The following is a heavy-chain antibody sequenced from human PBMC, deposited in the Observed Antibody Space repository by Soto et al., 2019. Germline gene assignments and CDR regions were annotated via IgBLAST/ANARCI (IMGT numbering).Heavy chain of an antibody. CDR2: IKSKTDGGTT. V-gene: IGHV3-15*01. Sequence: PGGSLRLPCAASGFTFSNAWMSWVRQAPGKGLEWVGRIKSKTDGGTTDYDAPVKGRFTISRDDSKNTLYLQMNSLKTEDTAVYYFTTVAYSYGPYFDYWGQGTLVTVSS. D-gene: IGHD5-18*01. CDR3: TTVAYSYGPYFDY. CDR1: GFTFSNAW. J-gene: IGHJ4*02.